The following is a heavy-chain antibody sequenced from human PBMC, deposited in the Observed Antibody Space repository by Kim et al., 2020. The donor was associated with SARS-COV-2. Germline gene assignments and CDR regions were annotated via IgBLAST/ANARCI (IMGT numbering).Heavy chain of an antibody. D-gene: IGHD6-19*01. V-gene: IGHV4-31*03. CDR3: ARGFRGRGSYKYTSGWYCDL. CDR2: IYYSGTT. CDR1: GGPITRSNYY. J-gene: IGHJ4*02. Sequence: SETLSLTCSVSGGPITRSNYYWSWVRQVPGKGLEWLGLIYYSGTTEYNPSLKSRLSISLDTSKSQFSLKMTSMTAADTAVYHCARGFRGRGSYKYTSGWYCDLWGQGRVVSVSS.